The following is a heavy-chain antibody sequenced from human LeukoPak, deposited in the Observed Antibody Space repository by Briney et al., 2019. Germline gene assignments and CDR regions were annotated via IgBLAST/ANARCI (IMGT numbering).Heavy chain of an antibody. CDR3: ARVVGPRYDSSGLDWYFDL. Sequence: SETLSLTCTVSGGSISSSSYYWGWIRQPPGKGLEWIGSIYYSGSTNYNPSLKSRVTISVDTSKNQFSLKLSSVTAADTAVYYCARVVGPRYDSSGLDWYFDLWGRGTLDTVSS. CDR2: IYYSGST. D-gene: IGHD3-22*01. CDR1: GGSISSSSYY. J-gene: IGHJ2*01. V-gene: IGHV4-39*07.